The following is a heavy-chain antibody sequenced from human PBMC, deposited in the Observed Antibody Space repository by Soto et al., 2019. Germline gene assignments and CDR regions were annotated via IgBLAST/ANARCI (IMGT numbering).Heavy chain of an antibody. CDR1: GGSISSGDYY. V-gene: IGHV4-30-4*01. CDR2: IYYSGST. Sequence: QVQLQESGPGLVKPSQTLSLTCTVSGGSISSGDYYWSWIRQPPGKGLELIGYIYYSGSTYYNPSPKSRVTISVATSKNQFSLKLSSVTAADTAVYYCARERPDGARLDPWGQGTLVTVSS. D-gene: IGHD1-26*01. CDR3: ARERPDGARLDP. J-gene: IGHJ5*02.